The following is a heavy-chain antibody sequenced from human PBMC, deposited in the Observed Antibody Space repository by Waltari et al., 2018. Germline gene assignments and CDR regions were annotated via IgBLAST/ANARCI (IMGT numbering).Heavy chain of an antibody. J-gene: IGHJ3*02. D-gene: IGHD6-6*01. Sequence: QVQLVPSVAAVEKPGASVPVSCKASGYTFTSYGLSCVRQAPGHGIEWMGWISAYNGNKNYAQKLQGRVTMTTYTSTIKAYMELRSLRSDDTAVYYCARDGYGRAARPGDAFDIWGQGTMVTVSS. V-gene: IGHV1-18*01. CDR2: ISAYNGNK. CDR3: ARDGYGRAARPGDAFDI. CDR1: GYTFTSYG.